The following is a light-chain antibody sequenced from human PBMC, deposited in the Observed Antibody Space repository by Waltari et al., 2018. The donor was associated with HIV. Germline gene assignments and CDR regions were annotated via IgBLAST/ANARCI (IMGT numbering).Light chain of an antibody. CDR3: AAWDDSLSGLYV. Sequence: QSLLTQPPSASGTPGQRVTISCSVSSSNIGGNFVSWYQQAPGTAPKLLIYRDNQRPSGVPDRFSGSKSGTSASLAINGLRSEDEADYYCAAWDDSLSGLYVFGTGTKVTVL. CDR1: SSNIGGNF. J-gene: IGLJ1*01. V-gene: IGLV1-47*01. CDR2: RDN.